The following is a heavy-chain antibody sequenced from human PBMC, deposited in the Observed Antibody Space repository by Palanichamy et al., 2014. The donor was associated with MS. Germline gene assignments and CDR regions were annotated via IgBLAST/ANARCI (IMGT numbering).Heavy chain of an antibody. V-gene: IGHV4-39*01. D-gene: IGHD2-2*01. CDR3: ARQDPAWSNVEISSTFDY. J-gene: IGHJ4*02. Sequence: QLQLQESGPGRVKSSETLSLTCSVSGASISSSSYYWAWIRQPPGKGLEWIGSVYYTGSTFYTPSLRGRVNIFLDTSKTQFSLKLTSVTAADTAVYFCARQDPAWSNVEISSTFDYWGQGSLVTVSS. CDR2: VYYTGST. CDR1: GASISSSSYY.